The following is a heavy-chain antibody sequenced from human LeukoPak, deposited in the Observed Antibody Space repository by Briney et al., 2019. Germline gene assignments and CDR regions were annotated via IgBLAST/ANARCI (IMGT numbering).Heavy chain of an antibody. D-gene: IGHD3-10*01. Sequence: GGTLRLSCAASGFTFSSYGMSWVRQAPGKGLEWVSGISGSGGSTYYADSVKGRFTISRDNSKNTLYLQMNSLRAEDTAVYYCAKDVVIMVRGFDYWGQGTLVTVSS. V-gene: IGHV3-23*01. CDR3: AKDVVIMVRGFDY. CDR1: GFTFSSYG. CDR2: ISGSGGST. J-gene: IGHJ4*02.